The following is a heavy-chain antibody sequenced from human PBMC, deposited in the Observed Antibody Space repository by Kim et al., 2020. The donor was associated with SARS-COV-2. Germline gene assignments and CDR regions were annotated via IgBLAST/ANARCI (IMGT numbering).Heavy chain of an antibody. CDR2: ISDGGSRT. Sequence: GESLKISCAASGFTFSSYWMHWVRQAPGKGLVWVSRISDGGSRTNYADSVKGRFTVSRDNSKNMLYLEMTSLRAEDTALYYCVKRGYSSTSSFDYWGQGT. D-gene: IGHD6-13*01. J-gene: IGHJ4*02. CDR3: VKRGYSSTSSFDY. CDR1: GFTFSSYW. V-gene: IGHV3-74*01.